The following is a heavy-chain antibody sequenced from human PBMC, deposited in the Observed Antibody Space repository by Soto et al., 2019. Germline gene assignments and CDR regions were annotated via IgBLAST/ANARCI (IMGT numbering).Heavy chain of an antibody. D-gene: IGHD2-15*01. V-gene: IGHV4-39*01. Sequence: QLQLQESGPGLVKPSETLSLTCTVSGGSISSSSYYWGWIRQPPGKGLEWIGSIYYSGNTYYNPSLKSRVPISVDTSKNQFSLKLSSVTAADTAVYYCASTYCSGGSCYSGFVGAFDIWGQGTMVTVSS. CDR1: GGSISSSSYY. J-gene: IGHJ3*02. CDR3: ASTYCSGGSCYSGFVGAFDI. CDR2: IYYSGNT.